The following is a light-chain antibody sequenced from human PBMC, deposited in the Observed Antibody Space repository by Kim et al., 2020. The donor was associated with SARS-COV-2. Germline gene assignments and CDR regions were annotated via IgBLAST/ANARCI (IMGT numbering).Light chain of an antibody. V-gene: IGKV1-39*01. CDR3: QQSYITPFT. CDR1: QSISSH. J-gene: IGKJ3*01. Sequence: DIQMTQSPSTLSASVGDRVTITCRTTQSISSHLNWYQQKPGRAPKLLISAASTLLGGVPSRFSGSGSETDFTLTISSLQPEDVATYFCQQSYITPFTFGPGTKVDIK. CDR2: AAS.